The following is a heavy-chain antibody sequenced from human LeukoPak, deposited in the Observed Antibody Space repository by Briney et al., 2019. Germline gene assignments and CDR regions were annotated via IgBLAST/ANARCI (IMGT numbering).Heavy chain of an antibody. V-gene: IGHV3-7*05. J-gene: IGHJ4*02. CDR2: IKEDGTDK. CDR3: ATWSDAWEFDS. CDR1: GFTFSNSW. D-gene: IGHD1-26*01. Sequence: GGSLRLSCAASGFTFSNSWMTWLRQAPGKGLEWAAHIKEDGTDKYYVDSVTGRFTISRDNTINSLYLQMSSLRAEDTAVYYCATWSDAWEFDSWGQGTLVSVSS.